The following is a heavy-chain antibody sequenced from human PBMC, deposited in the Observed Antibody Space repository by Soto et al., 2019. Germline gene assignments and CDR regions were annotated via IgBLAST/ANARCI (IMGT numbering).Heavy chain of an antibody. CDR2: ISAYNGNT. D-gene: IGHD2-8*01. V-gene: IGHV1-18*01. CDR1: GYTFTSYG. Sequence: ASVKVSCKASGYTFTSYGISWVRQAPGRGLEWMGWISAYNGNTNYAQKLQGRVTMTTDTSTSTAYMELRSLRSDDTAVYYCARVNKLYPWRWFDPWGQGTLVTVSS. J-gene: IGHJ5*02. CDR3: ARVNKLYPWRWFDP.